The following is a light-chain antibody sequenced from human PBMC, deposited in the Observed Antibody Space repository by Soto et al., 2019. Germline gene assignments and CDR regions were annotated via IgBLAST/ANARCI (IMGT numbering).Light chain of an antibody. CDR3: QSYDSSLSGRVV. V-gene: IGLV1-40*01. J-gene: IGLJ2*01. CDR1: SSNIGAGYD. CDR2: GNS. Sequence: QSVLTQPPSVSGAPGQRVTISCTGSSSNIGAGYDVHWYQQLPGTPPKLLIYGNSNRPSGVPDRFSGSKSGTSASLAITGLQAEDEADYYCQSYDSSLSGRVVFGGGTKVTVL.